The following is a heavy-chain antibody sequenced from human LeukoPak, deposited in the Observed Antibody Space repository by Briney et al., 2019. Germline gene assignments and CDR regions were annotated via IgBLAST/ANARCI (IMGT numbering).Heavy chain of an antibody. D-gene: IGHD3-3*01. CDR2: IYYSGST. CDR3: AREGGFGAFDI. V-gene: IGHV4-59*12. J-gene: IGHJ3*02. CDR1: GGSISSYY. Sequence: PSETLSLTCTVSGGSISSYYWSWIRQPPGKGLEWIGNIYYSGSTNYNPSLKSRVTISVDTSKNQFSLKLSSVTAADTAVYYCAREGGFGAFDIWGQGTMVTVSS.